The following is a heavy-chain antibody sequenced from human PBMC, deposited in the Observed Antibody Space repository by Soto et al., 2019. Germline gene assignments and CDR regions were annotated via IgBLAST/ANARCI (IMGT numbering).Heavy chain of an antibody. Sequence: ASVKVSCNVSGYTLTGLSMHWVRRAPGEGLEWMGGFDPEDGETIYAQKFQGRVTMTEDTSTDTAYMELSSLRSEDTAVYYCATVADDYGDYYFDYWGQGTLVTVSS. D-gene: IGHD4-17*01. CDR2: FDPEDGET. V-gene: IGHV1-24*01. CDR1: GYTLTGLS. CDR3: ATVADDYGDYYFDY. J-gene: IGHJ4*01.